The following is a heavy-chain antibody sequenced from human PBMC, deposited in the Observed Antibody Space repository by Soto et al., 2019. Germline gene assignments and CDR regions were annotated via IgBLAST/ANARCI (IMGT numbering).Heavy chain of an antibody. Sequence: SETLSLTCTVSGASITGSFFWSCIRQPAGKGLEWIGRFSLSGTTNYNPSLRSRVTMSADVSKNQFSLRLTSVTAADTALYYCARGMTPPGAPAWYYFDSWGQGTLVTVYS. CDR2: FSLSGTT. V-gene: IGHV4-4*07. CDR3: ARGMTPPGAPAWYYFDS. CDR1: GASITGSFF. J-gene: IGHJ4*02. D-gene: IGHD2-8*02.